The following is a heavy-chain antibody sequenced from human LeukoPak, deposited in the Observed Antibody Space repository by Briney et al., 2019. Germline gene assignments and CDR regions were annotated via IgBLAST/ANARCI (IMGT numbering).Heavy chain of an antibody. CDR3: ATGTSGSYGRKMGTLGDY. V-gene: IGHV3-21*01. J-gene: IGHJ4*02. CDR2: ISSSSSYI. CDR1: GFTFSSYE. Sequence: PGGSLRLSCAASGFTFSSYEMNWVRQAPGKGLEWVSSISSSSSYIYYADSVKGRFTISRDNAKNSLYLQMNSLRAEDTAVYYCATGTSGSYGRKMGTLGDYWGQGTLVTVSS. D-gene: IGHD1-26*01.